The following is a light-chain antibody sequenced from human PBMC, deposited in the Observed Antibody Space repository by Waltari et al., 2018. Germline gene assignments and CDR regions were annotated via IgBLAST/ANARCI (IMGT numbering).Light chain of an antibody. CDR2: MGS. CDR1: PSLLHGDGRNF. Sequence: DIVMTQSPLSLPVTPGEPASISCSSSPSLLHGDGRNFLDWYLQKPGQSPQLLIYMGSNRASGVPDRFSGSGSGTYFTLKISRVEAEDVGVYYCMQARQPPYTFGGGTKVEIK. V-gene: IGKV2-28*01. J-gene: IGKJ4*01. CDR3: MQARQPPYT.